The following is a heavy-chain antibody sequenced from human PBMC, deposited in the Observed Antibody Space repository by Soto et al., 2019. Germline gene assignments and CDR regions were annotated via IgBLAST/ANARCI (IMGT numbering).Heavy chain of an antibody. J-gene: IGHJ6*02. Sequence: GGSLRLSCAASGFTFSSYSMNWVRQAPGKWLEWVSSISSSSSYIYYADSVKGRFTISRDNAKNSLYLQMNSLRAEDTAVYYCATDLLEPHFDYGMDVWGQGTTVTVSS. CDR2: ISSSSSYI. D-gene: IGHD1-1*01. CDR1: GFTFSSYS. V-gene: IGHV3-21*01. CDR3: ATDLLEPHFDYGMDV.